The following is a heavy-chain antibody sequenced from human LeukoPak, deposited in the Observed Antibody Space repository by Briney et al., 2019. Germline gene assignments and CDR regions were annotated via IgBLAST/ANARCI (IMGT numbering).Heavy chain of an antibody. D-gene: IGHD5-18*01. V-gene: IGHV4-59*01. CDR1: GGSISSYY. CDR3: ARGDSYGYNRYFDY. CDR2: IYYSGST. J-gene: IGHJ4*02. Sequence: SETLSLTCTVSGGSISSYYWSWIRQPPGKGLEWIGYIYYSGSTNYNPSLKSQVTISVDTSKNQFSLKLSSVTAADTAVYYCARGDSYGYNRYFDYWGQGTLVTVSS.